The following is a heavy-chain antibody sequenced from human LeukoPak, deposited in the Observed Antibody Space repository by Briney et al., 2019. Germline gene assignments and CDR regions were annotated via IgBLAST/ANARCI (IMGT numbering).Heavy chain of an antibody. CDR1: GFTFNRNV. CDR3: ASQGLDY. V-gene: IGHV3-23*01. CDR2: ITRGGST. Sequence: GGSLRPSCRASGFTFNRNVMSWVRQAPGKGLEWVSTITRGGSTFYPDSVKGRFTISRDDSKNTLYLQMNSLRAEDTAVYYCASQGLDYWGQGTLVTVSS. J-gene: IGHJ4*02.